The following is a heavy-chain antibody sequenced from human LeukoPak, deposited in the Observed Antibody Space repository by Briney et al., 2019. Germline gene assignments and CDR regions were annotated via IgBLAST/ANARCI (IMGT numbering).Heavy chain of an antibody. D-gene: IGHD1-20*01. J-gene: IGHJ4*02. V-gene: IGHV3-7*01. Sequence: GGSLRLSCAASGFPFSSYWMSWVRQAPWKGLEWVANIKQDGGEKFYVDSVKGRFTISRDNAKNTLYLQMNSLRVEDTAVYFCVAYNWNALDYWGQGTLVTVSS. CDR1: GFPFSSYW. CDR2: IKQDGGEK. CDR3: VAYNWNALDY.